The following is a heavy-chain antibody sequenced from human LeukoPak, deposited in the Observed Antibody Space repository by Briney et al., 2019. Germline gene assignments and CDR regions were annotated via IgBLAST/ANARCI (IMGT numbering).Heavy chain of an antibody. V-gene: IGHV4-61*01. Sequence: SETLSLTCTVSGDSVSNDRYYWTWIRQSPGKGLEWIAYIRYSGHTNYNPSLDTRVTISLDASKNQLSLRLYSVTAADTAMYYCARYNWNTWFDPWGQGALVTVSS. D-gene: IGHD1-1*01. CDR2: IRYSGHT. J-gene: IGHJ5*02. CDR3: ARYNWNTWFDP. CDR1: GDSVSNDRYY.